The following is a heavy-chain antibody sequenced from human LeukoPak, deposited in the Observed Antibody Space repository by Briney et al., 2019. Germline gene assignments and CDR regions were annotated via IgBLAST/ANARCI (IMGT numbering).Heavy chain of an antibody. Sequence: SGPTLLKPTPTLTLTCTFAGFSLSTSGVGVGWIRQPPGKALEWLALIYWDDDKRYSPSLKSRLTITKDTSKNQVVLTMTNMDPVDTATYYCAHRPGVRGLLNYFDYWGQGTLVTVSS. CDR2: IYWDDDK. CDR3: AHRPGVRGLLNYFDY. CDR1: GFSLSTSGVG. D-gene: IGHD3-10*01. V-gene: IGHV2-5*02. J-gene: IGHJ4*02.